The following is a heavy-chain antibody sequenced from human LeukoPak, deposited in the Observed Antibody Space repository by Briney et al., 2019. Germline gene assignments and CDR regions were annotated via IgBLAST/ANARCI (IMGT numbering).Heavy chain of an antibody. D-gene: IGHD5-24*01. Sequence: SETLSLTCAVYGGSFSGYYWSWIRQPPGKGLEWIGEINHSGSTNYIPSLNSRVTISVDTSKNQFSLKLSSVTAADTAVYYFARGLMAMIDYWGQGTLVTVSS. V-gene: IGHV4-34*01. CDR1: GGSFSGYY. J-gene: IGHJ4*02. CDR2: INHSGST. CDR3: ARGLMAMIDY.